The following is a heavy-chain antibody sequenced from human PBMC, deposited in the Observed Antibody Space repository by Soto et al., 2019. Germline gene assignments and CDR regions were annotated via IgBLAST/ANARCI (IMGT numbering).Heavy chain of an antibody. D-gene: IGHD3-22*01. Sequence: GESLKISCNGSGYSFTSYWIGWVRQMPGKGLEWMGIIYPGDSDTRYSPSFQGQVTISADKSISTAYLQWSSLKASDTAMYYCARIFHNYYDSGGYCDYWGQGTLVTVSS. J-gene: IGHJ4*02. CDR3: ARIFHNYYDSGGYCDY. CDR2: IYPGDSDT. V-gene: IGHV5-51*01. CDR1: GYSFTSYW.